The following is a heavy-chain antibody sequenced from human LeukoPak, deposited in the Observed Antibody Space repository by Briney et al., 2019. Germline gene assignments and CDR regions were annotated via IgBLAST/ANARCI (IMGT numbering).Heavy chain of an antibody. Sequence: GGSLRLSCAASGFTFSRYWMHWVRQAPGKGPVWVSRIRNDGSSTYYADSVKGRFTISRVNSKNTLYLQMNSLRAEDTAVYYCAKRYDSGTFDYWGQGTLVTVSS. V-gene: IGHV3-74*01. CDR1: GFTFSRYW. CDR3: AKRYDSGTFDY. CDR2: IRNDGSST. J-gene: IGHJ4*02. D-gene: IGHD3-10*01.